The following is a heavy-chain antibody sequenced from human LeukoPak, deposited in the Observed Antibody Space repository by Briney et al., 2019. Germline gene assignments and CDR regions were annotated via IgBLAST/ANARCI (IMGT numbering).Heavy chain of an antibody. Sequence: PGGSLRLSCRVSGITLSNYGMSGVRQAPGKGLEWVAGISGSGGSTNYADSVKGRFTISRDNPKNTLYLQMTSLRAEDTAVYFCAKRGVVIRVILVGFHKEAYYFDSWGQGALVTVSS. CDR2: ISGSGGST. CDR3: AKRGVVIRVILVGFHKEAYYFDS. V-gene: IGHV3-23*01. CDR1: GITLSNYG. J-gene: IGHJ4*02. D-gene: IGHD3-22*01.